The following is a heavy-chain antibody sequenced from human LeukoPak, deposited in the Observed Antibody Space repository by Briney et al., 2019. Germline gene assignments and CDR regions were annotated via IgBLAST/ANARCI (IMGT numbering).Heavy chain of an antibody. CDR1: GGSFSGYY. V-gene: IGHV4-34*01. CDR3: ARGSWVLGWFDP. CDR2: INHSGST. Sequence: NSSETLSLTCAVYGGSFSGYYWSWIRQPPGKGLEWIGEINHSGSTNYNPSLKSRVTISVDTSKNQFSLKLSSVTAADTAVYYCARGSWVLGWFDPWGQGTLVTVSS. D-gene: IGHD3-9*01. J-gene: IGHJ5*02.